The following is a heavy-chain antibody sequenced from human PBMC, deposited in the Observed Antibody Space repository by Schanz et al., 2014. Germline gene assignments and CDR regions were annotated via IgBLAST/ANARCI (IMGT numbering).Heavy chain of an antibody. Sequence: VQLVESGGGVVRPGGSLRLSCAASGFGFDDYAMSWVRQAPGKGLEWVSGISDNGISTYYADSVKGRFSISRENSKSILYLQMNSLRAEDTAVYYCAKAGSGWSTAGYYYWGQGTLXTVSS. CDR1: GFGFDDYA. CDR3: AKAGSGWSTAGYYY. CDR2: ISDNGIST. J-gene: IGHJ4*02. V-gene: IGHV3-23*04. D-gene: IGHD6-19*01.